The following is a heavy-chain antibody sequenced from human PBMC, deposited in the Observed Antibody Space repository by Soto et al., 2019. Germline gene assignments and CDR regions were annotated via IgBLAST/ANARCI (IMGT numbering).Heavy chain of an antibody. CDR3: AKDPRYCTGGSCYY. Sequence: EVQLLESGGGLVQPGGSLRLSCAASGFTFSNYAMSWVRQAPGKGLEWVSAISGSGGSTHYADSVKGRFPISRDNSKNTLFLQMNSLRAEDTAVYYCAKDPRYCTGGSCYYWGQGTLVTVSS. CDR2: ISGSGGST. D-gene: IGHD2-15*01. CDR1: GFTFSNYA. V-gene: IGHV3-23*01. J-gene: IGHJ4*02.